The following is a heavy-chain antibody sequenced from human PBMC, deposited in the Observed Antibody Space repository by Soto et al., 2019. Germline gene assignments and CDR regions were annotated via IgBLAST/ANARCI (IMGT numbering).Heavy chain of an antibody. V-gene: IGHV2-5*02. J-gene: IGHJ6*02. D-gene: IGHD2-21*02. Sequence: QITLKESGPTLVKPTQTLTLTCTFSGFSLSTGGVGVGWIRQPPGKALEWLALIYWDDDKRYSPSLKSRLTVTLDTFKNQVVLTMTNMDPVDTAPYYCAHSRCGGDCLRSYSSHSYYGMDVWGQGTTVTVSS. CDR3: AHSRCGGDCLRSYSSHSYYGMDV. CDR1: GFSLSTGGVG. CDR2: IYWDDDK.